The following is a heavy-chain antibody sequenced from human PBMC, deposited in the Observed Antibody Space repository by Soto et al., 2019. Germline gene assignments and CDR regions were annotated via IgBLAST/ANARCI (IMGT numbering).Heavy chain of an antibody. CDR1: GYTFTGYQ. Sequence: RASVKVSRKASGYTFTGYQMHWVRQAPGQGREWMGWIDPNSGGTNYAQKFQGRVTMTRDTSINTGYMELSRLRSDDTAMYYCAREWGGSGAIYSFDYWGQGTLVTVSS. J-gene: IGHJ4*02. CDR2: IDPNSGGT. CDR3: AREWGGSGAIYSFDY. D-gene: IGHD2-15*01. V-gene: IGHV1-2*02.